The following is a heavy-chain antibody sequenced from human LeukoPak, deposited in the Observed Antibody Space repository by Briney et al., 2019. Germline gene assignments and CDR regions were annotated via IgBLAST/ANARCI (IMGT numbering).Heavy chain of an antibody. CDR2: ISSSGSTI. J-gene: IGHJ3*02. CDR3: ARDQYYYDSSGYSQDAFDI. Sequence: KPGGSLRLSCAASGFTFSDYYMSWIRQAPGKGLEWVSYISSSGSTIYYADSVKGRFTISRDNAKNSLYLQMNSLRAEDTAVYYCARDQYYYDSSGYSQDAFDIWGQGTMVTVSS. D-gene: IGHD3-22*01. CDR1: GFTFSDYY. V-gene: IGHV3-11*04.